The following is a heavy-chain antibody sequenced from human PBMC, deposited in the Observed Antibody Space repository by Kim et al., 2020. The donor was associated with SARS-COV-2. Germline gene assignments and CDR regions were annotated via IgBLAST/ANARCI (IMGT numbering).Heavy chain of an antibody. Sequence: GGSLRLSCAASGFTFSSYSMNWVRQAPGKVLEWVSSISSSSSYIYYADSVKGRFTISRDNAKNSLYLQMNSLRAEDTAVYYCASTRGRDYGDYTFDYWGQGTLVTVSS. J-gene: IGHJ4*02. V-gene: IGHV3-21*01. CDR3: ASTRGRDYGDYTFDY. CDR1: GFTFSSYS. CDR2: ISSSSSYI. D-gene: IGHD4-17*01.